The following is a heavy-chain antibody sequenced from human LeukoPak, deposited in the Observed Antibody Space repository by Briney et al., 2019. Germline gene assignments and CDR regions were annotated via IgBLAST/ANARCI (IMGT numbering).Heavy chain of an antibody. V-gene: IGHV4-30-2*01. CDR3: ARDSSGSTDAFDI. J-gene: IGHJ3*02. Sequence: SQTLSLTCAVSGGSISSGGYSWSWIRQPPGKGLEWIGYIYHSGSTYYNPSLKSRVTISVDRSRNQFSLKLSSVTAADTAVYYCARDSSGSTDAFDIWGQGTMVTVSS. D-gene: IGHD3-22*01. CDR2: IYHSGST. CDR1: GGSISSGGYS.